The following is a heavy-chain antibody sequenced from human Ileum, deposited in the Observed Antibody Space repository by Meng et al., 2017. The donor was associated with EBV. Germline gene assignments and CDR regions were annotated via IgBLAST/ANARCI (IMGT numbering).Heavy chain of an antibody. J-gene: IGHJ4*02. CDR1: GYTFTNYG. V-gene: IGHV1-8*01. CDR2: MNPKTGTA. D-gene: IGHD5-24*01. CDR3: VRTLERGDY. Sequence: QVQVGQSGAEVKKPGASVKVYCKASGYTFTNYGISWVRQATGQGLEWMGWMNPKTGTAHYAQKFQGRVSMTRDTSITTAYMELSSLTSEDTAVYYCVRTLERGDYWGQGTLVTVSS.